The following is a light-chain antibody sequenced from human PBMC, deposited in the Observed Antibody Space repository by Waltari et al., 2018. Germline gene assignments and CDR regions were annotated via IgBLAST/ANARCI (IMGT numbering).Light chain of an antibody. CDR1: QTIKSF. CDR2: NSS. J-gene: IGKJ1*01. V-gene: IGKV1-39*01. Sequence: DIQMTQSPSSLSASVGETVTIACRAGQTIKSFVNWYQQKPGRAPKFLISNSSTLQSGVPSRFSGRGSGTEVTLTISSLQPEDFATYACQQTFTTPWTFGPGTTVEIK. CDR3: QQTFTTPWT.